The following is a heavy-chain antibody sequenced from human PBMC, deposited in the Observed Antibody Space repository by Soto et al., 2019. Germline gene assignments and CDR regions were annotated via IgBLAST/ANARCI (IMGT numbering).Heavy chain of an antibody. CDR2: IDPSDSYT. Sequence: GESLKIFCKGSGYRFTSYWISWVRQMPGKGLEWMGRIDPSDSYTNYSPSFQGHVTMSADKSVSIAYLHWSSLKASDTAMYYCARVVGATTWNWFDPWGQGTLVTVSS. J-gene: IGHJ5*02. D-gene: IGHD1-26*01. CDR1: GYRFTSYW. V-gene: IGHV5-10-1*01. CDR3: ARVVGATTWNWFDP.